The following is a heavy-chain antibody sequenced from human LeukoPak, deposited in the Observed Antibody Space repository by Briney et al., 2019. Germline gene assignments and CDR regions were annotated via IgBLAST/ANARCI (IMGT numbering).Heavy chain of an antibody. CDR1: GFTFTTYW. J-gene: IGHJ4*02. V-gene: IGHV3-30*18. Sequence: GGSLRLSCAASGFTFTTYWMHWVRQAPGKGLEWVALISFHGSNKYYADSVKGRFTISRDNSKNTLYLQMNSLRTEDTAVYFCAKDGSEEYCSGGSCYWLFDYWGQGTLVTVSS. CDR3: AKDGSEEYCSGGSCYWLFDY. D-gene: IGHD2-15*01. CDR2: ISFHGSNK.